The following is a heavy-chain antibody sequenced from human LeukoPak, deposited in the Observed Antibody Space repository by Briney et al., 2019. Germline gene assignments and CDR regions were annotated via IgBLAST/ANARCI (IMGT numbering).Heavy chain of an antibody. Sequence: KPGGSLRLSCAASGFTFSSYSMNWVRQAPGKGLEWVSSISSSSSYIYYADSVKGRFTISRDNAKNSLCLQMNSLRAEDTAVYYCAREIYRVKTYYDFWSGYHYYGMDVWGQGTTVTVSS. CDR2: ISSSSSYI. V-gene: IGHV3-21*01. D-gene: IGHD3-3*01. J-gene: IGHJ6*02. CDR1: GFTFSSYS. CDR3: AREIYRVKTYYDFWSGYHYYGMDV.